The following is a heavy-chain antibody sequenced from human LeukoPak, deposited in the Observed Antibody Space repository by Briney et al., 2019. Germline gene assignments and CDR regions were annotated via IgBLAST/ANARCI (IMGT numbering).Heavy chain of an antibody. V-gene: IGHV3-13*01. D-gene: IGHD6-25*01. CDR3: ARVLTVRSGGYDAFDI. CDR2: IDTAGDT. CDR1: GFTFSSYG. J-gene: IGHJ3*02. Sequence: GGSLRLPCAASGFTFSSYGMSWVRQAPGKGLEWVSAIDTAGDTFYPGSVKGRFTISRENAKNSLYLQMNSLRAGDTAVYYCARVLTVRSGGYDAFDIWGQGTMVTVSS.